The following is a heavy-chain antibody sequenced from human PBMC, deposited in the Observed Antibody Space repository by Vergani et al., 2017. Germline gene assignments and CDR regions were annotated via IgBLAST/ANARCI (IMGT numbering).Heavy chain of an antibody. J-gene: IGHJ4*02. D-gene: IGHD6-13*01. CDR2: ISWNSGYI. CDR1: GSTFEDYS. V-gene: IGHV3-9*01. CDR3: TKGQVTGSAGHFDS. Sequence: EVQLVESGGHLAQPGRSLTLSCAASGSTFEDYSMHWVRQAPDRGLEWISGISWNSGYIGYADSVKGRFTISRDNAKTSLFLEMNSLRVDDTAIYYCTKGQVTGSAGHFDSWGRGILVTVSS.